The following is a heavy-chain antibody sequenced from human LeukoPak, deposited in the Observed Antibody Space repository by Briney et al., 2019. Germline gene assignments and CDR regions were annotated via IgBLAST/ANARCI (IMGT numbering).Heavy chain of an antibody. D-gene: IGHD5-18*01. Sequence: GESLKISCKGSGYSFTSYWIGWVRQMPGKGLEWMGILYPGDSDTRYSPSFQGQVTISADKSISTAYLQWSSLKASDTAMYYCARLGSLYSYGYWDYYGMDVWGQGTTVTVSS. J-gene: IGHJ6*02. CDR2: LYPGDSDT. V-gene: IGHV5-51*01. CDR3: ARLGSLYSYGYWDYYGMDV. CDR1: GYSFTSYW.